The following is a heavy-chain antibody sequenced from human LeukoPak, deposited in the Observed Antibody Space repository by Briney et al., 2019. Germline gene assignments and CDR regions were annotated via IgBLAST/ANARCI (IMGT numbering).Heavy chain of an antibody. J-gene: IGHJ4*02. CDR1: GFTFSSYG. Sequence: GGSLRLSCAASGFTFSSYGMHWVRQAPGKGLEWVAVISYDGSNKYYADSVKGRFTIFRDNSKNTLYLQMNSLRAEDTAVYYCAKAAGSGYYADYWGQGTLVTVPS. CDR3: AKAAGSGYYADY. V-gene: IGHV3-30*18. CDR2: ISYDGSNK. D-gene: IGHD3-22*01.